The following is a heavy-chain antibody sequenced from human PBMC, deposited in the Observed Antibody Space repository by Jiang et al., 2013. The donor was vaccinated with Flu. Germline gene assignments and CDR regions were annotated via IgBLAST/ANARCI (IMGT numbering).Heavy chain of an antibody. D-gene: IGHD3-22*01. J-gene: IGHJ4*02. Sequence: AMSWSARLQGRGWSGSPLLVGIGDSRHYADSVKGRFTISRDNPKNTLYLQMNSLRGEDTAVYYCAKLVDYFDSSGNFDYWGQGTLVTVSS. CDR3: AKLVDYFDSSGNFDY. CDR2: LVGIGDSR. V-gene: IGHV3-23*01. CDR1: A.